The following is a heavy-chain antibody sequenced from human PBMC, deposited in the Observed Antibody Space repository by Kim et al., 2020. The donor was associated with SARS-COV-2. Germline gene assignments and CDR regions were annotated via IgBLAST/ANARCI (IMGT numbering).Heavy chain of an antibody. D-gene: IGHD1-26*01. CDR3: TGGTSYVSFDY. CDR2: IFYSGST. J-gene: IGHJ4*02. V-gene: IGHV4-31*03. Sequence: SETLSLTCTVSGGSISSAGNYWSWIRQHPDKGLEWIGHIFYSGSTAYNPSLRGRVTVSVDTSRNQLSLKLTSVTAADTAVYFCTGGTSYVSFDYWGPGTVVTVSS. CDR1: GGSISSAGNY.